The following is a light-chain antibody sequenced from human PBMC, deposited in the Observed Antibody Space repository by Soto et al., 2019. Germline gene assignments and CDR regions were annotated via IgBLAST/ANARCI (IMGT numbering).Light chain of an antibody. CDR2: LNSDGSH. Sequence: QPVLTQSPSASASLGASVKLTCTLSSGHSSYAIAWHQQQPEKGPRYLMKLNSDGSHNKGDGIPDRFSGSSSGAERYLTICSLQSEDEADYYSQTWGTGVQVFGGGTKLTVL. CDR3: QTWGTGVQV. CDR1: SGHSSYA. V-gene: IGLV4-69*01. J-gene: IGLJ3*02.